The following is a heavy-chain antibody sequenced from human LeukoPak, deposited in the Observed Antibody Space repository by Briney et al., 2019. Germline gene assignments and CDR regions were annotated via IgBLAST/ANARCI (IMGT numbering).Heavy chain of an antibody. V-gene: IGHV4-34*01. CDR3: ARVHRMIFGVVITKNWFDP. J-gene: IGHJ5*02. D-gene: IGHD3-3*01. CDR1: GGSFSGYY. CDR2: INHSGST. Sequence: SETLSLTCAVYGGSFSGYYWSWIRQPPGKGLEWIGEINHSGSTNYNPSLKSRVTISVDTSKNQFSLKLSSVTAADTAVYYCARVHRMIFGVVITKNWFDPWGQGTLVTVSS.